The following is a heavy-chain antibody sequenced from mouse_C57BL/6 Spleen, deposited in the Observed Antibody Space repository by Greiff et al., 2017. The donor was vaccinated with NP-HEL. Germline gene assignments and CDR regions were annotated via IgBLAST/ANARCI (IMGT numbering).Heavy chain of an antibody. V-gene: IGHV1-18*01. CDR2: INPNNGGT. CDR1: GYTFTDYN. J-gene: IGHJ4*01. Sequence: VQLKQSGPELVKPGASVKIPCKASGYTFTDYNMDWVKQSHGKSLEWIGDINPNNGGTIYNQKFKGKATLTVDKSSSTAYMELRSLTSEDTAVYYCARRGWLLPPAMDYWGQGTSVTVSS. CDR3: ARRGWLLPPAMDY. D-gene: IGHD2-3*01.